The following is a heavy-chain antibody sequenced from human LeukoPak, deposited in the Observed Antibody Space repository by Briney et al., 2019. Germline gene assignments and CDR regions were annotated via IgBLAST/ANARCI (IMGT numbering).Heavy chain of an antibody. CDR1: GFTFSSYA. CDR3: ARDREFYYYGSGSYYAPHYFDY. CDR2: IKQDGSEK. Sequence: GGSLRLSCAASGFTFSSYAMHWVRQAPGKGLEWVANIKQDGSEKYYVDSVKGRFTISRDNAKNSLYLQMNSLRAEDTAVYYCARDREFYYYGSGSYYAPHYFDYWGQGTLVTVSS. D-gene: IGHD3-10*01. V-gene: IGHV3-7*01. J-gene: IGHJ4*02.